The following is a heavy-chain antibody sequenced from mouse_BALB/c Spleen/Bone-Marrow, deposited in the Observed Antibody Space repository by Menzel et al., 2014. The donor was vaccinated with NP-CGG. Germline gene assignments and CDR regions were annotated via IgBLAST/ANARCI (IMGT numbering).Heavy chain of an antibody. J-gene: IGHJ2*01. CDR3: ARRGYYGTNYDFDF. CDR2: INPSTGYT. Sequence: QVQLQQSGAELAKPGASVKMSCKASGYTFTTYWMHWIKRRPGQGLEWIGYINPSTGYTEYNQKFKDKATLTADKSSSTAYMQLSSLTSEDSAVYYCARRGYYGTNYDFDFWGQGTTLTVSS. CDR1: GYTFTTYW. D-gene: IGHD1-1*01. V-gene: IGHV1-7*01.